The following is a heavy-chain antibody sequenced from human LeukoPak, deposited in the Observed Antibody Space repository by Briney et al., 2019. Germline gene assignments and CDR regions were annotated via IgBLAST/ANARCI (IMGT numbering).Heavy chain of an antibody. V-gene: IGHV1-24*01. CDR1: GYTLTELS. J-gene: IGHJ6*02. CDR2: FDPEDGET. D-gene: IGHD4-17*01. CDR3: ATPSVTTVTSYYYGMDV. Sequence: ASVKVSCKVSGYTLTELSMHWVRQAPGKGLEWMGDFDPEDGETIYAQKFQGRVTMTEDTSTDTAYMELSSLRSEDTAVYYCATPSVTTVTSYYYGMDVWGQGTTVTVSS.